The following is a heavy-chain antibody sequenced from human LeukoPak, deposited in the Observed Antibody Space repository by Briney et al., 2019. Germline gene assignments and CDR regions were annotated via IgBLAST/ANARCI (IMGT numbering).Heavy chain of an antibody. CDR3: ARQGGWGMATNPTLDY. CDR1: GGPISSYY. V-gene: IGHV4-59*08. CDR2: IYYSGSS. Sequence: SETLSLTCTVSGGPISSYYWSWLRQPPGKGLEWFGYIYYSGSSNYNPSLKSRVTISVDTSNNQFSLKLSSVTAADTAVYYCARQGGWGMATNPTLDYWGQGTVVTVSS. D-gene: IGHD5-24*01. J-gene: IGHJ4*02.